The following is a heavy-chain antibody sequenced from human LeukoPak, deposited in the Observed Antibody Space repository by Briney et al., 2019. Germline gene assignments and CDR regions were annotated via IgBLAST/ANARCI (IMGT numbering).Heavy chain of an antibody. CDR2: MNPNSGDT. J-gene: IGHJ5*02. CDR1: GYTFTSYD. V-gene: IGHV1-8*01. D-gene: IGHD3-3*01. CDR3: ARVDFWSGYPENWFDP. Sequence: ASVKVSCKASGYTFTSYDINWVRQATGQGLEWMGWMNPNSGDTGYAQKFQGRVTMTRDTSISTAYMELSSLRFEDTAVYYCARVDFWSGYPENWFDPWGQGILVTVSS.